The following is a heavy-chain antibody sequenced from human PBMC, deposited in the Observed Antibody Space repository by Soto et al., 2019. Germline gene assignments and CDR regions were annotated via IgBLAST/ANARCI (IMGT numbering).Heavy chain of an antibody. J-gene: IGHJ3*01. CDR3: ARGSGIYGFDV. CDR2: IYTSGST. V-gene: IGHV4-4*07. Sequence: QVQLQESGPGLVKPSETLSLTCTVSGGSMSRYYWSWIRQPAGKGLEGIGRIYTSGSTNYNLSLKRRVTLSIDTSKNQFPLVLGSVTAADTAVYYCARGSGIYGFDVWGQGTMVTVSS. D-gene: IGHD1-26*01. CDR1: GGSMSRYY.